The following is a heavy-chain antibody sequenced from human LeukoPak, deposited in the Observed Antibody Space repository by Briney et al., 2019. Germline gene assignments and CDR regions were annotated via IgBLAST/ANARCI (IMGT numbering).Heavy chain of an antibody. CDR2: IYYSGST. Sequence: SETLSLTCTVSGCSISSSSYYWGWIRQPPGKGLEWIGSIYYSGSTYYNPSLKSRVTISVDTSKNQFSLKLSSVTAADTAVYYCATVTVAGIDYWGQGTLVTVSS. V-gene: IGHV4-39*01. CDR3: ATVTVAGIDY. D-gene: IGHD6-19*01. J-gene: IGHJ4*02. CDR1: GCSISSSSYY.